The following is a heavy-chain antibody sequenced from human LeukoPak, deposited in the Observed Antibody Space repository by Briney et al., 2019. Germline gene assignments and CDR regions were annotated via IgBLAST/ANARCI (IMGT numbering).Heavy chain of an antibody. Sequence: SETLSLICTVSGDSIHNDYWGWIRQSPGKGLEWIAYIYYRGRGTTGYNPSLESRVTISVDTSKNQFSLKLSSVTAADTAVYYCARGESWFIGLVVVPAAYFDYWGQGTLVTVSS. CDR3: ARGESWFIGLVVVPAAYFDY. CDR1: GDSIHNDY. D-gene: IGHD2-2*01. CDR2: IYYRGRGTT. J-gene: IGHJ4*02. V-gene: IGHV4-59*12.